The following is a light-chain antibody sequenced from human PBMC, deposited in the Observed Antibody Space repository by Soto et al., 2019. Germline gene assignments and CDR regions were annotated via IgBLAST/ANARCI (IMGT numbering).Light chain of an antibody. V-gene: IGKV3-20*01. CDR3: QQYGSSLFT. J-gene: IGKJ3*01. Sequence: EIVFTQSPGTLSLSPGERATLSRRASQSVSSSYLAWYQQKPGQAPRLLIYGASSRATGIPDRFSGSGSGTDFTLTISRXEPEDFAVYYCQQYGSSLFTFGPGTKVDIK. CDR1: QSVSSSY. CDR2: GAS.